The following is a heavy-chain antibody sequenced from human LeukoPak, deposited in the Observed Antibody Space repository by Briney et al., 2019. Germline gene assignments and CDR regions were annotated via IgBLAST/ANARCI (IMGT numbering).Heavy chain of an antibody. CDR3: AKGHSSSWSDYFDY. J-gene: IGHJ4*02. Sequence: GRSLRLSCAASGFTFSSYGMRWVRQAPGKGLEWVAVISYDGSNKYYADSVKGRFTISRDNSKNTLYLQMNSLRAEDTAVYYCAKGHSSSWSDYFDYWGQGTLVTVSS. D-gene: IGHD6-13*01. CDR1: GFTFSSYG. V-gene: IGHV3-30*18. CDR2: ISYDGSNK.